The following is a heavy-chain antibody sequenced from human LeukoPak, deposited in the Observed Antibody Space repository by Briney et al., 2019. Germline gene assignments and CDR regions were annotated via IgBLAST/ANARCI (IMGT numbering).Heavy chain of an antibody. V-gene: IGHV3-30*18. D-gene: IGHD1-26*01. CDR3: AKSIVGATLYFDY. Sequence: LSLTCAVSGGSISSSNWWSWVRQAPGKGLEWVAVISYDGSNKYYADSVKGRFTISRDNSKNTLYLQMNSLRAEDTAVYYCAKSIVGATLYFDYWGQGTLVTVSS. CDR2: ISYDGSNK. CDR1: GGSISSSN. J-gene: IGHJ4*02.